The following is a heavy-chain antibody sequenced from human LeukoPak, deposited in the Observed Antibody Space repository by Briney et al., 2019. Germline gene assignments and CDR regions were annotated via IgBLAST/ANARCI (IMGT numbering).Heavy chain of an antibody. CDR3: AKDGLMRSFDY. Sequence: HPGGSLRLSCAASGFIFSSYDMYWVRQAPGKGLEWVAVISNDGNNKQYADSVKGRFTISRDNSKNTLYLQMNSLRADDTAVYHCAKDGLMRSFDYWGQGTLVTVSS. V-gene: IGHV3-30*18. J-gene: IGHJ4*02. CDR2: ISNDGNNK. CDR1: GFIFSSYD. D-gene: IGHD2-8*01.